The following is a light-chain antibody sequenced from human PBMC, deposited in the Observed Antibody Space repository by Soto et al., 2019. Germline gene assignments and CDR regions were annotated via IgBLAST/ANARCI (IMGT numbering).Light chain of an antibody. Sequence: DIQMTQSPSSLSASVGDRVTITCRARQSISTYLHWYQQKPRTAPKLLIYATSNLQSGVPSRFSGSGSGTDFTLTINSLQPEDFATYYCQQADSTPWTFGQGTKLDIK. CDR3: QQADSTPWT. CDR1: QSISTY. J-gene: IGKJ1*01. CDR2: ATS. V-gene: IGKV1-39*01.